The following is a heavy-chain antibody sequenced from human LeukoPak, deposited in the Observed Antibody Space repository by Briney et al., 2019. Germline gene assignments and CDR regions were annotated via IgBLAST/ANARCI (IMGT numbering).Heavy chain of an antibody. D-gene: IGHD3-22*01. CDR1: GFPFRSYS. CDR3: AITTYYYASSDYHYFDY. J-gene: IGHJ4*02. CDR2: ISSSSSCI. Sequence: GGPLRLPSAASGFPFRSYSVTGARQPPGKGREGVASISSSSSCIYYADSVKGRFTISRDNAKNSLYLQMNSLRAEDTAVYYCAITTYYYASSDYHYFDYWGQGTLVTVSS. V-gene: IGHV3-21*01.